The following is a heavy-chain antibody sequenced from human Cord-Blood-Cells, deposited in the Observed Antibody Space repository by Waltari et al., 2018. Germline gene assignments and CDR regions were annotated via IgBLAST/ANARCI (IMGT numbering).Heavy chain of an antibody. CDR3: AKVPYYDSSGDAFDI. CDR1: GFTFSSYG. Sequence: HVQLVESGGGVVQPGRSLRLSCAASGFTFSSYGMHWVRQAPGKGLEWVAVISYDGSNKYYADSVKGRFTISRDNSKNTLYLQMNSLRAEDTAVYYCAKVPYYDSSGDAFDIWGQGTMVTVSS. J-gene: IGHJ3*02. D-gene: IGHD3-22*01. CDR2: ISYDGSNK. V-gene: IGHV3-30*18.